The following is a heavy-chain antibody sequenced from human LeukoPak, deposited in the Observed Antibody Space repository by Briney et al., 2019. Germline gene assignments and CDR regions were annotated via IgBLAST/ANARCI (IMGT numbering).Heavy chain of an antibody. CDR1: GGSISSGDYY. CDR2: INRSGST. D-gene: IGHD2-15*01. Sequence: SETLSLTCTVSGGSISSGDYYWSWVRQPPGKGLEWIGEINRSGSTDYSPSLKSRVTISVDTSNNRFSLGLSSVTAADTAVYYCARAGRGGGMYWGQGTLVTVSS. V-gene: IGHV4-39*07. CDR3: ARAGRGGGMY. J-gene: IGHJ4*02.